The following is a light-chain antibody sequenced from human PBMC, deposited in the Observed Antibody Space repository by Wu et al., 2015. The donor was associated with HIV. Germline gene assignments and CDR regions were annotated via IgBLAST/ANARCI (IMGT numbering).Light chain of an antibody. V-gene: IGKV3-20*01. CDR3: QQYDGSPLT. CDR2: GSS. CDR1: QSVSSNY. Sequence: EIVLTQSPGTLSLPPGERATLSCRASQSVSSNYLVWYQQKPGQAPRLLIYGSSNRAAGIPDRFSGSGSGTDFTLTINRLEPEDFAVYYCQQYDGSPLTFGGGTTVEIK. J-gene: IGKJ4*01.